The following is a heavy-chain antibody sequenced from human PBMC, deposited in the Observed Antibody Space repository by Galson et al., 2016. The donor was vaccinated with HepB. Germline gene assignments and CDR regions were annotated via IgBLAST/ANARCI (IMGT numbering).Heavy chain of an antibody. CDR3: ARTTYGSGSPVDY. D-gene: IGHD3-10*01. J-gene: IGHJ4*02. V-gene: IGHV4-59*01. Sequence: ETLSLTCTVSGGSINNYYWHWIRQPPGRGLEWIGYIFYSGGTNYNPSLNSRVTISVDTSKRWFSLRLTSVTAEDTAVYYCARTTYGSGSPVDYWGQGTLVTVSS. CDR1: GGSINNYY. CDR2: IFYSGGT.